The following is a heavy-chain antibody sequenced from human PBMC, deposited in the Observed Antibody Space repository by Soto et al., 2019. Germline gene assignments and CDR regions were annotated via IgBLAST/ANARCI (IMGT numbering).Heavy chain of an antibody. J-gene: IGHJ4*02. CDR1: GGSISSGDYY. CDR3: ARVRVGATIPFDY. D-gene: IGHD1-26*01. Sequence: PSETLSLTCTVSGGSISSGDYYWSWIRQPPGKGLEWIGYIYYSGSTYYNPSLKSRVTISVDTSKNQFSLKLSSVTAADTAVYYCARVRVGATIPFDYWGQGTLVTVSS. V-gene: IGHV4-30-4*01. CDR2: IYYSGST.